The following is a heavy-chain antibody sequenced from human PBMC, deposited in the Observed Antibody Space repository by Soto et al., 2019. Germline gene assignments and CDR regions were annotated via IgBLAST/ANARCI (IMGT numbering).Heavy chain of an antibody. J-gene: IGHJ6*02. Sequence: ASVKVCCKASGYTFTSYAMHWVRQAHGQRLEWMGWINAGNGNTKYSQKFQGRVTITRDTSASTAYMELSSLRSEDTAVYYCARNNDIVVVPAAYYYYYGMDVWGQGTTVTVSS. CDR3: ARNNDIVVVPAAYYYYYGMDV. CDR1: GYTFTSYA. CDR2: INAGNGNT. D-gene: IGHD2-2*01. V-gene: IGHV1-3*01.